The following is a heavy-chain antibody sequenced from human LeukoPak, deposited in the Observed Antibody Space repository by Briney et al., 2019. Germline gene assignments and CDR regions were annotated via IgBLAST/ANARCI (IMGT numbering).Heavy chain of an antibody. CDR2: IKQDGSEK. Sequence: PGGSLRLSCAASGFTFSSYWMSWVRQAPGEGREGGANIKQDGSEKQYVDSVKGRFTMSRDNAKNSLYMQMNSLRAEDTAVYYCARDVVVPAVTYYYYYGMDVWGQGTTVTVSS. CDR1: GFTFSSYW. D-gene: IGHD2-2*01. CDR3: ARDVVVPAVTYYYYYGMDV. J-gene: IGHJ6*02. V-gene: IGHV3-7*01.